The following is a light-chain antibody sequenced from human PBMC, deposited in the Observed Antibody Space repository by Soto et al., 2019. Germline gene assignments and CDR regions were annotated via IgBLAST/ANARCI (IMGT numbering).Light chain of an antibody. V-gene: IGLV3-21*04. CDR2: YDS. CDR3: QVLDITTDHDV. Sequence: SSELTQPPSVSVAPEKTARLTCGGDNIGSKRVHWYRQKPGQAPVLVIYYDSDRPSGIPERFSGSNSGNTATLTINRVEAGDEADYYCQVLDITTDHDVFGTGTKLTVL. J-gene: IGLJ1*01. CDR1: NIGSKR.